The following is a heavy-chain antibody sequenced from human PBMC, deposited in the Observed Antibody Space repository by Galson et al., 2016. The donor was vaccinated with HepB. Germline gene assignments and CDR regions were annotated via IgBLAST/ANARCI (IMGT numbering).Heavy chain of an antibody. CDR2: FSLGGSTV. D-gene: IGHD6-19*01. CDR3: ARAPYSSDRSSPFDY. Sequence: SLRLSCAASGFTFSDGYISWIRQTPGKGLEWISYFSLGGSTVYYADSVKGRFTISRDNSRNTLFLQMSSLRVEDTGVYYCARAPYSSDRSSPFDYWGQGTLVTVSS. J-gene: IGHJ4*02. V-gene: IGHV3-11*01. CDR1: GFTFSDGY.